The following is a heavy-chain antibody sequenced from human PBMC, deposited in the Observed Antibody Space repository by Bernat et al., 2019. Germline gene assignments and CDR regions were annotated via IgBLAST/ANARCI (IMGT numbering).Heavy chain of an antibody. CDR3: ASDPYYYDSSGPIPFDI. CDR1: GFTVSSNY. Sequence: EVQLVESGGGLVQPGGSLRLSCAASGFTVSSNYMSWVRQAPGKGLEWVSVIYSGGSTYYADSVKGRFTISRHNSKNTLYLQMNSLRAEDTAVYYCASDPYYYDSSGPIPFDIWGQGTMVTVSS. D-gene: IGHD3-22*01. V-gene: IGHV3-53*04. J-gene: IGHJ3*02. CDR2: IYSGGST.